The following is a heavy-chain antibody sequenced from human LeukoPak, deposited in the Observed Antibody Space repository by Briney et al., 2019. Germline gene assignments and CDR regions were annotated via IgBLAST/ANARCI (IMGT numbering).Heavy chain of an antibody. CDR3: ARDLGHYDILTGYSSGYYYYMDV. V-gene: IGHV1-2*02. J-gene: IGHJ6*03. D-gene: IGHD3-9*01. Sequence: ASVKVSCKASGYTFTGYYMHWVRQAPGQGLEWMGWINPNSGGTNYAQKFQGRVTMTRGTSISTAYMELSRLRSDDTAVYYCARDLGHYDILTGYSSGYYYYMDVWGKGTTVTVSS. CDR1: GYTFTGYY. CDR2: INPNSGGT.